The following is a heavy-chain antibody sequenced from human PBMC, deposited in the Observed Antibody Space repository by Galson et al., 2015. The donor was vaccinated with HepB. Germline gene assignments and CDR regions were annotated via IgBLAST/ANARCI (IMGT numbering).Heavy chain of an antibody. D-gene: IGHD6-6*01. CDR1: GGTFSSYA. Sequence: SVKVSCKASGGTFSSYAISWVRQAPGQGLEWMGGIIPIFGTANYAQKFQGRVTITADESTSTAYMELSSLRSEDTAVYYCARDGPRSKYSSSPEGGYFDYWGQGTLVTVSS. V-gene: IGHV1-69*13. CDR3: ARDGPRSKYSSSPEGGYFDY. J-gene: IGHJ4*02. CDR2: IIPIFGTA.